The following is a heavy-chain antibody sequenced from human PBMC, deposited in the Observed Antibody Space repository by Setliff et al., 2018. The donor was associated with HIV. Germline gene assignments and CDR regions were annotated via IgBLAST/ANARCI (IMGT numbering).Heavy chain of an antibody. D-gene: IGHD3-10*01. CDR1: RGSIKYYF. CDR2: ISYSGTT. CDR3: ARQRGLRGYYGSNSLYYFDY. Sequence: SETLSLTCTVSRGSIKYYFWSWIRQPPGKGLECIGHISYSGTTNYNPSLESRVSISVDTSKNQFSLNLSPVTAADTAVYYCARQRGLRGYYGSNSLYYFDYWGQGILVTVSS. V-gene: IGHV4-59*08. J-gene: IGHJ4*02.